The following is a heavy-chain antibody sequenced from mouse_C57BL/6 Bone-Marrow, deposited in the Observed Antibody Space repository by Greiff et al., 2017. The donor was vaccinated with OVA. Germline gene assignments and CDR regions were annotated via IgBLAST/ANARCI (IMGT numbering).Heavy chain of an antibody. CDR2: IDPTRGGT. CDR3: ARGITGPWFAY. V-gene: IGHV1-72*01. J-gene: IGHJ3*01. CDR1: GYTFTSYW. D-gene: IGHD4-1*01. Sequence: QVQLQQPGAELVKPGASVKLSCKASGYTFTSYWMHWVKQRPGRGLEWIGRIDPTRGGTKYNEKFKSKATLTVDKPSSTAYMQLSSLTSEDSAVYYCARGITGPWFAYWGQGTLVTVSA.